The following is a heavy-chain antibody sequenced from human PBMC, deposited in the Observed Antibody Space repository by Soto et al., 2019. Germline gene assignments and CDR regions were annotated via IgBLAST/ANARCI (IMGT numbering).Heavy chain of an antibody. D-gene: IGHD6-6*01. CDR1: GFTFSTYW. J-gene: IGHJ5*02. Sequence: GGSLRLSCAASGFTFSTYWMHWVRQAPGKGLVWVSCINNDGSTTRYADSVKGRFTISRDNAKNTLYLQMNSLRAEDTAVYYCVRASSSFEGWFDPWGQGTLVSFSS. V-gene: IGHV3-74*01. CDR2: INNDGSTT. CDR3: VRASSSFEGWFDP.